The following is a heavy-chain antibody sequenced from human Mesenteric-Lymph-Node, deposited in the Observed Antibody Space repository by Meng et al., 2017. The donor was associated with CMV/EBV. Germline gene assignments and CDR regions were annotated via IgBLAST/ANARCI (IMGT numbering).Heavy chain of an antibody. CDR1: GFTFSSYA. CDR2: ISYDGSHK. J-gene: IGHJ6*02. CDR3: ARDLIVPAAKYYYYGMDV. V-gene: IGHV3-30*04. D-gene: IGHD2-2*01. Sequence: GGSLRLSCAASGFTFSSYALHWVRQAPGKGLEWVAVISYDGSHKYYADSVKGRLTISRDNSKNTVYLQMNSLRAEDTAVYYCARDLIVPAAKYYYYGMDVWGQGTTVTVSS.